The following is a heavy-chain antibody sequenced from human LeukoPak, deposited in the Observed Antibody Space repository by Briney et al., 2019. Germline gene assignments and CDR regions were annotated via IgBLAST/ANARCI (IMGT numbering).Heavy chain of an antibody. CDR1: GFTFSSYG. D-gene: IGHD4-17*01. CDR3: AKPKTAYGDYPNSFDY. CDR2: ISYDGSNK. J-gene: IGHJ4*02. Sequence: GRSLRLSRAASGFTFSSYGMHWVRQAPGKGLEWVAVISYDGSNKYYADSVKGRFTISRDNSKNTLYLQMNSLRAEDTAVYYCAKPKTAYGDYPNSFDYWGQGTLVTVSS. V-gene: IGHV3-30*18.